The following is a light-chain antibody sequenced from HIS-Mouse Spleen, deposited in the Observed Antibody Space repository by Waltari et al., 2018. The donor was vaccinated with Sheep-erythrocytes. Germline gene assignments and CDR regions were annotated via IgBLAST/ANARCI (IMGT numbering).Light chain of an antibody. J-gene: IGLJ1*01. CDR2: DVS. CDR1: SSDVGGYNY. V-gene: IGLV2-11*01. Sequence: PRSVSGSPGQSVTISCTGTSSDVGGYNYVSWYQQHPGKAPKLMIYDVSKRPSGVPDRFSGSKSGNTASLTISGLQAEDEADYYCCSYAGSYNHVFATGTKVTVL. CDR3: CSYAGSYNHV.